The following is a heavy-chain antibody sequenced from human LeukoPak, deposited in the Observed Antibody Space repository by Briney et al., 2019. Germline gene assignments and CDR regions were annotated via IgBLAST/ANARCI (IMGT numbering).Heavy chain of an antibody. CDR1: GGTFSSYA. CDR3: ATDPGMGLYYFDY. CDR2: ITTYNGNT. D-gene: IGHD3-10*01. J-gene: IGHJ4*02. Sequence: VASVKVSCKASGGTFSSYAISWVRQAPGQGLAWVGWITTYNGNTNYTQKLQGRLTMTEDTSTDTAYMELSSLRSEDTAVYYCATDPGMGLYYFDYWGQGTLVTVSS. V-gene: IGHV1-18*01.